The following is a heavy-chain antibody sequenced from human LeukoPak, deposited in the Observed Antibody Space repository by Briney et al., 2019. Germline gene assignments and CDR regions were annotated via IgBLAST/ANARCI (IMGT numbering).Heavy chain of an antibody. Sequence: SETLSLTCAVYGGYFSGYYWSWIRQPPGKGLEWIAVINHSGSNNYNPSLKSRVTISVDTSKNQSSLKLSSVTAADTAVYYCARLLIEYSSSWFYYYYYYMDVWGKGTTVTVSS. V-gene: IGHV4-34*01. CDR2: INHSGSN. J-gene: IGHJ6*03. CDR1: GGYFSGYY. CDR3: ARLLIEYSSSWFYYYYYYMDV. D-gene: IGHD6-13*01.